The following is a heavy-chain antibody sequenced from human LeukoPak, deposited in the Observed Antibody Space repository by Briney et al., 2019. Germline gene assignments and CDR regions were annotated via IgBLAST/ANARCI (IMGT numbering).Heavy chain of an antibody. V-gene: IGHV1-3*01. Sequence: ASVKVSCKASGYIFTDYAIHWLRQAPGQRPEWMGWMNGGNGNTKYSQKFQGRITLIRDTSAATAYMELSSLRHDDLAVYYCAKGRGTSGSNRDFYYYYYMDVWGKGTTVTVSS. CDR2: MNGGNGNT. J-gene: IGHJ6*03. D-gene: IGHD2-15*01. CDR1: GYIFTDYA. CDR3: AKGRGTSGSNRDFYYYYYMDV.